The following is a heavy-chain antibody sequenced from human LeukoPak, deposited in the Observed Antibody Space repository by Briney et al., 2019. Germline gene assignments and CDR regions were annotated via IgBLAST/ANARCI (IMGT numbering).Heavy chain of an antibody. CDR2: VQHSGMT. J-gene: IGHJ3*01. Sequence: SETLSLTCLVSGGFLSSGGYYWGWLRHPPERGLEWIGSVQHSGMTYYNTSLKGPVPISVHQSKNQFSLELTSVTTAHTAVYYCARNLPYYYDSSGRMGAFDVWGQGTMVTV. CDR3: ARNLPYYYDSSGRMGAFDV. V-gene: IGHV4-39*01. CDR1: GGFLSSGGYY. D-gene: IGHD3-22*01.